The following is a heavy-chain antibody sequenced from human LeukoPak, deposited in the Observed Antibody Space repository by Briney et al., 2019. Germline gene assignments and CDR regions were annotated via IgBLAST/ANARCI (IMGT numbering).Heavy chain of an antibody. J-gene: IGHJ4*02. V-gene: IGHV3-49*04. CDR2: IRSKAYGGTT. CDR3: TRDRDHYGDLDY. CDR1: GFTFGDYA. Sequence: GRSLRLSCTASGFTFGDYAMSWVRQAPGKGLEWVGFIRSKAYGGTTEYAASVKGRFTISRDDSKSIAYLQMNSLKTEDTAVYYCTRDRDHYGDLDYWGQGTLVTVSS. D-gene: IGHD4-17*01.